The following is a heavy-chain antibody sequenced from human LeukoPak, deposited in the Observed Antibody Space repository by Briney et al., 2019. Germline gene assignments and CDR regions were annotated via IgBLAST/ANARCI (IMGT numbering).Heavy chain of an antibody. CDR3: ATAVRYFDWLNI. V-gene: IGHV1-24*01. Sequence: ASVKVSCKVSGYTLTELSMHWVRQAPGKGLEWMGGFDPEDGETIYAQKFQGRVTMTEDTSTDTAHMELSSLRSEDTAVYYCATAVRYFDWLNIWGQGTLVTVSS. D-gene: IGHD3-9*01. J-gene: IGHJ4*02. CDR1: GYTLTELS. CDR2: FDPEDGET.